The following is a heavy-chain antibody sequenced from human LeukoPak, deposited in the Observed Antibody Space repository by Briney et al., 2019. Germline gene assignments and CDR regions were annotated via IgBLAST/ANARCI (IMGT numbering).Heavy chain of an antibody. CDR3: ARELDTAMVTGDY. D-gene: IGHD5-18*01. V-gene: IGHV1-2*02. CDR2: INPNSGGT. Sequence: PLASVKVSCKASGYTFTGYYMHWVRQAPGQGLEWMGWINPNSGGTNYAQKFQGRVTMTRDTSISTAYMELSRLRSDDTAVCYCARELDTAMVTGDYWGQGTLVTVSS. CDR1: GYTFTGYY. J-gene: IGHJ4*02.